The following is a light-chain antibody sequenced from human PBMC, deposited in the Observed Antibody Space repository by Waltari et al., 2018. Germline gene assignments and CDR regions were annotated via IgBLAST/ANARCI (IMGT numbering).Light chain of an antibody. J-gene: IGKJ1*01. CDR2: DAS. CDR1: EAINNR. V-gene: IGKV1-5*01. Sequence: DTQLSQFPSTLAASVGDRVTITCRAREAINNRLAWYQQKPGKAPKVLIYDASTLQSGVPSRFSGSGSGTEFTLTIDSLQPDDFATYYCQQYNRFSPFGQGTNVEVK. CDR3: QQYNRFSP.